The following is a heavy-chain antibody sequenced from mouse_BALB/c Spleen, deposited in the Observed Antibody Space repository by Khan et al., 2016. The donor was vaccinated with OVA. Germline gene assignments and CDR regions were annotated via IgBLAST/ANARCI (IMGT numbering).Heavy chain of an antibody. Sequence: EVQLQESGPGLVKPSQSLSLTCTVAGYSLTSDYAWNWIRQFPGNKLEWMGYISYSGSTGYTPSLTSRISITRDTSKTQFFLQLNSVTTEDTATYYCASELGRYYAMDYWGQGTSVTVSS. CDR3: ASELGRYYAMDY. D-gene: IGHD4-1*01. J-gene: IGHJ4*01. CDR2: ISYSGST. V-gene: IGHV3-2*02. CDR1: GYSLTSDYA.